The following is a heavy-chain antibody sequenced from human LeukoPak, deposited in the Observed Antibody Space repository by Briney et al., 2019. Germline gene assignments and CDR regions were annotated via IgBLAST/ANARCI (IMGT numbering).Heavy chain of an antibody. CDR1: GFTFSSYA. D-gene: IGHD6-13*01. Sequence: GGSLRLSCSASGFTFSSYAMHWVRQAPGEGLEYVSAISSNGGSTYYADSVKGRFTISRDNSKNTLYLQMSSLRPEDTAVYYCVKGRAAAAGRGFDYWGQGTLVTVSS. CDR2: ISSNGGST. CDR3: VKGRAAAAGRGFDY. V-gene: IGHV3-64D*08. J-gene: IGHJ4*02.